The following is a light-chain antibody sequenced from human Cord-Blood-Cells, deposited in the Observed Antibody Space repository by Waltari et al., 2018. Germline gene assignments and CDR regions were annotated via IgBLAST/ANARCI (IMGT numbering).Light chain of an antibody. CDR1: QSISSY. Sequence: DSQMTQSPFALSASVGDRVTITCRASQSISSYLNWYQQKPGKAPKLLIYAASSLQSGVPSRFSGSGSGTDFTLTISSLHPEDFATYYCQQRYSTPWTFGQGTKVEIK. J-gene: IGKJ1*01. CDR3: QQRYSTPWT. V-gene: IGKV1-39*01. CDR2: AAS.